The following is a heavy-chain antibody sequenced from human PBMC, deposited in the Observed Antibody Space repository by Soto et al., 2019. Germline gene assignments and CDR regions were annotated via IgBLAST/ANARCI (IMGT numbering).Heavy chain of an antibody. D-gene: IGHD3-3*01. CDR2: IIPIFGTA. CDR1: GGTFSSYA. Sequence: SVKVSCKASGGTFSSYAISWVRQAPGQGLEWMGGIIPIFGTANYAQKFQGRVTITADKSTSTAYMELSSLRSEDTAVYYCARAGITIFGVVANYYYYGMDVWGQGTTVTVSS. CDR3: ARAGITIFGVVANYYYYGMDV. V-gene: IGHV1-69*06. J-gene: IGHJ6*02.